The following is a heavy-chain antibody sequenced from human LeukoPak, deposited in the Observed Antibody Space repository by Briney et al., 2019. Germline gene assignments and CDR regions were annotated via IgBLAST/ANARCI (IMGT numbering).Heavy chain of an antibody. CDR3: AKDYYALLWFGEFNRKYYFDY. D-gene: IGHD3-10*01. V-gene: IGHV3-23*01. J-gene: IGHJ4*02. CDR1: GFTFSDYA. CDR2: ISGSGVMT. Sequence: GGSLRLSCAASGFTFSDYAMTWVRQAPGKGLEWVATISGSGVMTYYADSVKGRFTVSGDNSKNTLYLQMNSLRAEDTAVYYCAKDYYALLWFGEFNRKYYFDYWGQGTLVTVSS.